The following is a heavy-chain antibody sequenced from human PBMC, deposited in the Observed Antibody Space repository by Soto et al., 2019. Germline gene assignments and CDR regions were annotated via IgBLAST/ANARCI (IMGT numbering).Heavy chain of an antibody. CDR2: ISYDGSNK. Sequence: QVQLVEPGGGVVQPGRSLRLSCAASGFTFSSYAMHWVRQAPGKGLEWVAVISYDGSNKYYADSVKGRFTISRDNSKNTLYLQMNSLRAEDTAVYYCAREYGDHPRFDYWGQGTLVTVSS. CDR3: AREYGDHPRFDY. CDR1: GFTFSSYA. V-gene: IGHV3-30-3*01. D-gene: IGHD4-17*01. J-gene: IGHJ4*02.